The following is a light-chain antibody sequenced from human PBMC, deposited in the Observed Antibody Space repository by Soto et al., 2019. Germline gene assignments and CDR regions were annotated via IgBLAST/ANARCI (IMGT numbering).Light chain of an antibody. CDR1: SSKC. Sequence: DIQMTQSPSTLAASVGDTVTMTCRSSSKCLAWYQKKPGKAPKLLIYDVSNLERGVPPRFSVSTSGAESTLTITGLQPDDLGTYYCLHTPDVTFGHGTKVEIK. J-gene: IGKJ2*01. CDR2: DVS. V-gene: IGKV1-5*01. CDR3: LHTPDVT.